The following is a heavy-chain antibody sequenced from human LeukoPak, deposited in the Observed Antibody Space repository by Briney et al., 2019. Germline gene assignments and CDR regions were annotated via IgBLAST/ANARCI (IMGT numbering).Heavy chain of an antibody. CDR3: ARDLGQYYDTSDNWFDP. CDR1: GFTFSSYS. CDR2: INSDGINT. V-gene: IGHV3-74*01. Sequence: GGSLGLSCAASGFTFSSYSMNWVRQAPGKGLVWVSRINSDGINTSYADSVKGRFTISRDNAKSTLNLQMNSLRAEDTAVYYCARDLGQYYDTSDNWFDPWGQGTLVTVSS. J-gene: IGHJ5*02. D-gene: IGHD3-22*01.